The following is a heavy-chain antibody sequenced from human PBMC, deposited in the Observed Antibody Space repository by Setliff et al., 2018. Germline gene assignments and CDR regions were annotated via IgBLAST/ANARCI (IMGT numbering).Heavy chain of an antibody. CDR1: GFTFSSYA. CDR3: AREVGYYDSSGYPDV. Sequence: GGSLRLSCAASGFTFSSYAMSWVRQAPGKGLEWVSLIYSDGSAYYADSVKGRFTISRDNAKNSLYLQMNSLRAEDTAVYYCAREVGYYDSSGYPDVWGKGTTVTVSS. CDR2: IYSDGSA. V-gene: IGHV3-23*03. J-gene: IGHJ6*04. D-gene: IGHD3-22*01.